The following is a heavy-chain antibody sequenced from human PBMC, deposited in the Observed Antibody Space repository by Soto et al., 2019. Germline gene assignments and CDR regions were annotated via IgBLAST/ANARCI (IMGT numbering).Heavy chain of an antibody. CDR1: GFTFSSYA. J-gene: IGHJ4*02. D-gene: IGHD3-22*01. CDR2: ISYDGSDK. Sequence: GGSLRLSCAASGFTFSSYAMHWVRQAPGKGLEWVALISYDGSDKDYADSVKGRFTISRDNSRNTLFLQMNGLRAEDTAVYYCARDYYKYYDSSGYYRSPAYWGQRTLVTVSS. V-gene: IGHV3-30-3*01. CDR3: ARDYYKYYDSSGYYRSPAY.